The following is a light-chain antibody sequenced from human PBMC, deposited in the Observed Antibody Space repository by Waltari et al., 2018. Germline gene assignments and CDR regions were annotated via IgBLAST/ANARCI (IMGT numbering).Light chain of an antibody. CDR2: VNTDGSH. CDR3: QTGSHGTWV. CDR1: SGHSGKI. V-gene: IGLV4-69*01. Sequence: QLVLTQSPSASASLGPPVKHLCTLPSGHSGKIIARLRNQPEKVPRYLMKVNTDGSHTKGDDIPDRFSGSSSGAERYLTISSLQSEDEADYYCQTGSHGTWVFGGGTKLTVL. J-gene: IGLJ3*02.